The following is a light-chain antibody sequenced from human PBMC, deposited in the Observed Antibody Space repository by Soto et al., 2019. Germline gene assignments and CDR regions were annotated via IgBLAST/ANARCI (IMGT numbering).Light chain of an antibody. CDR1: SSDVGGYNY. J-gene: IGLJ3*02. V-gene: IGLV2-11*01. CDR3: CSYAGTYTLWV. Sequence: QSVLTQPRSVSGSPGQTVTISCTGTSSDVGGYNYVSWYQQYPGKAPKVIIYDVSKRPSGVPDRFSGSKSGNTASLTISGLQAEDAADYYCCSYAGTYTLWVFGGGTKLTVL. CDR2: DVS.